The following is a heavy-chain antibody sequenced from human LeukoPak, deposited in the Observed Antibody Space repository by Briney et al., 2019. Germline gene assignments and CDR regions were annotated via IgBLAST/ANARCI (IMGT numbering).Heavy chain of an antibody. V-gene: IGHV3-48*03. CDR3: AKFGEESTPQFDY. Sequence: GSLRLSCAASGFTFSSYEMNWVRQAPGKGLEWVSYISSSGSTIYYADSVKGRFTISRDNAKNSLYLQMNSLRAEDTAVYYCAKFGEESTPQFDYWGQGTLVTVSS. CDR1: GFTFSSYE. CDR2: ISSSGSTI. D-gene: IGHD3-10*01. J-gene: IGHJ4*02.